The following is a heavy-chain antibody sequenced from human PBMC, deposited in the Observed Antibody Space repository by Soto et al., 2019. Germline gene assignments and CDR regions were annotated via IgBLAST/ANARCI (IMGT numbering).Heavy chain of an antibody. CDR3: ASVRGGYYYAMDV. CDR2: IYHSGST. J-gene: IGHJ6*02. V-gene: IGHV4-4*02. Sequence: PSETLSLTCAVSGGSISSSNWWSWVRQPPGKGLEWIGEIYHSGSTNYNPSLKSRVTISVDKSKNQFSLKLSSVTAAGTALYYCASVRGGYYYAMDVWGQGTTVT. CDR1: GGSISSSNW. D-gene: IGHD3-10*02.